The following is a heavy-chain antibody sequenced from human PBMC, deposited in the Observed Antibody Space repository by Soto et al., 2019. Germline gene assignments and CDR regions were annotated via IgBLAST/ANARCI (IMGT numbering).Heavy chain of an antibody. CDR2: ISGDGTTI. Sequence: EVQLVESGGDSVQPGGSLRLSCAASGFPFSSYWMHWVRHTPGKGLXXXSRISGDGTTIYYADSVTGRFTVSRDNAKNTLSLQMSGLGAEDTAVYYCAREYYGLLTGYYNDHWGQGTLVSVSS. CDR1: GFPFSSYW. J-gene: IGHJ4*02. D-gene: IGHD3-9*01. CDR3: AREYYGLLTGYYNDH. V-gene: IGHV3-74*01.